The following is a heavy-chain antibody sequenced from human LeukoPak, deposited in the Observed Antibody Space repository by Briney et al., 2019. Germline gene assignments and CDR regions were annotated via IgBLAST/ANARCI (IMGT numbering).Heavy chain of an antibody. CDR2: ISSSSSYI. J-gene: IGHJ4*02. CDR3: ARERPRYFDL. CDR1: GFTFSSYS. Sequence: GGSLPLSCAASGFTFSSYSMNWVRQAPAKGLEWVSSISSSSSYIYYADSVKGRFTISRDNAKNSLYLQMNSLRAEDTAVYYCARERPRYFDLWGQGTLVTVSS. V-gene: IGHV3-21*01. D-gene: IGHD3-9*01.